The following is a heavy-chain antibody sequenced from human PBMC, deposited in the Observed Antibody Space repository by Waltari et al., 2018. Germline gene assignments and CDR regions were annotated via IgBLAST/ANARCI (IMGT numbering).Heavy chain of an antibody. J-gene: IGHJ6*02. Sequence: QVQLVQSGAEVKKPGASVKVSCKASGYTFTSYGISWVRQAPGQGLEWMGWISAYNGNTNYAQKLQGRVTMTTDTSTSTAYMELRSLRSDDTAVYYCARDRDYDFWSGYLRNYYYYGMDVWGQGTTVTVSS. V-gene: IGHV1-18*01. D-gene: IGHD3-3*01. CDR2: ISAYNGNT. CDR3: ARDRDYDFWSGYLRNYYYYGMDV. CDR1: GYTFTSYG.